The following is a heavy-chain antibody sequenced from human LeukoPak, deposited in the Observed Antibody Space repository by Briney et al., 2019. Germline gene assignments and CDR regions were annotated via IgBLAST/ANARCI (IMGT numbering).Heavy chain of an antibody. V-gene: IGHV3-66*03. Sequence: GGSLRLSCTVSGFTVSSNSMSWVRQAPGKGLEWVSFIYSDNTHYSDSVKGRFTISRDNSKNTLYLQMNSLRAEDTAVYYCARELTYYYDSSGYYEGGGFDYWGQGTLVTVSS. J-gene: IGHJ4*02. CDR3: ARELTYYYDSSGYYEGGGFDY. CDR2: IYSDNT. CDR1: GFTVSSNS. D-gene: IGHD3-22*01.